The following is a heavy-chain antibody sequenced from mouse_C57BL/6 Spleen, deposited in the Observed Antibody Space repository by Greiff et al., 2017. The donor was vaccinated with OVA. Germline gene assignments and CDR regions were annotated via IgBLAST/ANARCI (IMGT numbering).Heavy chain of an antibody. CDR2: IDPENGDT. J-gene: IGHJ3*01. V-gene: IGHV14-4*01. CDR3: TTWGYWFAY. Sequence: EVQLQQSGAELVRPGASVKLSCTASGFNIKDDYMHWVKQRPEQGLEWIGWIDPENGDTEYASKFQGKATITADTSSNTAYLQLSSLTSEDTAVYYCTTWGYWFAYWGQGTLVTVSA. CDR1: GFNIKDDY.